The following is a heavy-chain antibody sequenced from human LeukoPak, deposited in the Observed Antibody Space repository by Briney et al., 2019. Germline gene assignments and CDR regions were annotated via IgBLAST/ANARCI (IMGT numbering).Heavy chain of an antibody. CDR2: IYKSGST. J-gene: IGHJ3*01. CDR3: AREGPYDNVWGNYYNAFDV. V-gene: IGHV4-4*07. Sequence: SETLSLTCTVSGGSTSSYHWSWLRQPAGKGLEWIGRIYKSGSTNYNPSLKGRVTMSIDTSKNQFSLILSSVTAADTAVYYCAREGPYDNVWGNYYNAFDVWGQGTLVTVSS. D-gene: IGHD3-16*01. CDR1: GGSTSSYH.